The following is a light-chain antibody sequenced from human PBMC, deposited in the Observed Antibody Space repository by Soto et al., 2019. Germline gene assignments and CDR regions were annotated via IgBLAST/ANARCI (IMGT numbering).Light chain of an antibody. V-gene: IGKV3-20*01. CDR3: QYYGTSPLYT. Sequence: EIVLTQSPGTLSLSPGERATLSCRASQTVRSSHLAWYQKKPGQAPRLLICEISDRASDIPDRFSGSGSGTDFTLTISRLEPEDFAVYYCQYYGTSPLYTFGQGTKLEIK. J-gene: IGKJ2*01. CDR2: EIS. CDR1: QTVRSSH.